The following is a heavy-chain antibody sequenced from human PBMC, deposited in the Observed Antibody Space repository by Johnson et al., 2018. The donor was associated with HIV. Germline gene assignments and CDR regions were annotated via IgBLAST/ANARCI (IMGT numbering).Heavy chain of an antibody. CDR1: GFTFSSHW. CDR3: ARYPLSYDNFGSGSLHAFDI. J-gene: IGHJ3*02. D-gene: IGHD3-3*01. V-gene: IGHV3-7*01. Sequence: VQLVESGGVLVQPGGSLRLSCAASGFTFSSHWMNWVRQAPGKGLEWVANIKEDGSEKKYVDSVKGRFTISRDNAKNSLYLQMNSLRGEDTAGYYCARYPLSYDNFGSGSLHAFDIWGQGTKVTVSS. CDR2: IKEDGSEK.